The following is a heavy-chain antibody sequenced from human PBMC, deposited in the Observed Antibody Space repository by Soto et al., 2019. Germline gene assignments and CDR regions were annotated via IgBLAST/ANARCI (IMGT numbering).Heavy chain of an antibody. CDR3: LRDDSTLAACPYYHYALDV. J-gene: IGHJ6*02. CDR1: GFVFSRFG. CDR2: IWYDGNNK. V-gene: IGHV3-33*08. Sequence: QVQLVESGGGVVQPGASLRLACEASGFVFSRFGMHWVRQAPGKGLEWVAVIWYDGNNKYYGDSVKGRFTISRYNPKNMVYLQMSRLGVDDVAVDYCLRDDSTLAACPYYHYALDVWGQGTTVTVSS. D-gene: IGHD4-4*01.